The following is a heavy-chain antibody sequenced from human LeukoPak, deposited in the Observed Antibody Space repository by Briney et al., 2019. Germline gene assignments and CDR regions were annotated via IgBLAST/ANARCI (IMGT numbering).Heavy chain of an antibody. D-gene: IGHD3-22*01. J-gene: IGHJ4*02. CDR1: GGSISSSSHY. Sequence: PSEPLSLTCTVSGGSISSSSHYWGWIRQPPGKGLEWIGNIYHSGSTIYNPSLRSRVTISVDTSKNQFSLNLSSVTAADTAKYYCTRRVAGSAYRDYWGQGTLVTVSS. CDR3: TRRVAGSAYRDY. V-gene: IGHV4-39*01. CDR2: IYHSGST.